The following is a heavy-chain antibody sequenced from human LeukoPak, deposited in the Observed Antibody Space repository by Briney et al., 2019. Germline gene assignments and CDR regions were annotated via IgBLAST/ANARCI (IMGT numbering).Heavy chain of an antibody. V-gene: IGHV1-8*01. J-gene: IGHJ6*02. CDR3: ARKDLPYYYYYGMDV. CDR1: GYTFTSYD. CDR2: MNPNSGNT. Sequence: ASVKVSCKASGYTFTSYDINWVRPATGQGLEWMGWMNPNSGNTGYAQKFQGRVTMTRNTSISTAYMELSSLRSEDTAVYYCARKDLPYYYYYGMDVWGQGTTVTVSS.